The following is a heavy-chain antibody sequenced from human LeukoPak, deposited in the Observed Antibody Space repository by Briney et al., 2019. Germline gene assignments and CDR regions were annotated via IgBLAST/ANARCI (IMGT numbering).Heavy chain of an antibody. CDR1: GDSVSGNNAA. J-gene: IGHJ6*02. Sequence: SQTLRLTCAISGDSVSGNNAAWEWITQSPARGLEWLGRTFYRSKWSNDYALSVKGRITINPDTSKNQFSLQLNSVTPEDTAVYYCARGYYGMDVWGQGTTVTVSS. CDR2: TFYRSKWSN. CDR3: ARGYYGMDV. V-gene: IGHV6-1*01.